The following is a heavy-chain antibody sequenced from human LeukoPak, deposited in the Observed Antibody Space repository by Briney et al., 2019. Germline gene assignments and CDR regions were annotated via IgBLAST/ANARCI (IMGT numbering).Heavy chain of an antibody. CDR1: GGSFSGYY. J-gene: IGHJ5*02. Sequence: SETLSLTCAVYGGSFSGYYWSWIRQPPGKGLEWIGEINHSGSTNYNPSLKSRVTISVDTFKNQFSLKLSSVTAADTAVYYCARGRAPRQWLVRGWWFDPWGQGTLVTVSS. CDR3: ARGRAPRQWLVRGWWFDP. CDR2: INHSGST. V-gene: IGHV4-34*01. D-gene: IGHD6-19*01.